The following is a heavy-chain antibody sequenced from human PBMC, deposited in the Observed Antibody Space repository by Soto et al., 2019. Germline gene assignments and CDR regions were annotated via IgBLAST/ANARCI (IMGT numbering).Heavy chain of an antibody. CDR2: VAQNGYI. CDR1: NGSISGSNW. CDR3: ARNRLDGYDFDS. J-gene: IGHJ4*02. Sequence: QVQLQESGPGLVKPSGTLSLTCTVSNGSISGSNWWSWVRQSPGKGLEWIGEVAQNGYIGSIPSLKSRLTILLDKPTNRFSLRLTSVTAADTAVYYCARNRLDGYDFDSWGQGILVTVSS. D-gene: IGHD5-12*01. V-gene: IGHV4-4*02.